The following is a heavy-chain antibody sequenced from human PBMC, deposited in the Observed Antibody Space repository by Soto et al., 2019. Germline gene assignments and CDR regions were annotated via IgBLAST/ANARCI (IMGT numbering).Heavy chain of an antibody. CDR2: IYPGDSDT. CDR3: ARHVKGYEFWRGYYYYYGMDV. Sequence: GESLKISCKGSGYSFTSYWIGWVRQMPGKGLEWMGIIYPGDSDTRYSPSFQGQVTISADKSISTAYLQWSSLKASDTAMYYCARHVKGYEFWRGYYYYYGMDVWGQGTTVTVSS. CDR1: GYSFTSYW. V-gene: IGHV5-51*01. J-gene: IGHJ6*02. D-gene: IGHD3-3*01.